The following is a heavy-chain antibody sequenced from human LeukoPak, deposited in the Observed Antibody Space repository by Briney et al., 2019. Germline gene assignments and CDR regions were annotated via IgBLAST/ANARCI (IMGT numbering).Heavy chain of an antibody. D-gene: IGHD2-15*01. Sequence: GASVKVSCKASGYTFTGYYMHWVRQAPGQGLEWMGWINPNSGGTNYAQKFQGRVTMTRDTSISTAYMELSRLRSDDTAVYYCARESGSPLLGNWFDPWGQGTLVTVSS. CDR3: ARESGSPLLGNWFDP. CDR2: INPNSGGT. J-gene: IGHJ5*02. CDR1: GYTFTGYY. V-gene: IGHV1-2*02.